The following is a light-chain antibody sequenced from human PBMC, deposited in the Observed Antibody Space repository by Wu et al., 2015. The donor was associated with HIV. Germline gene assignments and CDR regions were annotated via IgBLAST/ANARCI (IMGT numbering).Light chain of an antibody. CDR3: HQYGSSPGDFT. CDR1: QSVRSSY. Sequence: EIVLTQSPGTLSLSPGDRATLSCRASQSVRSSYLAWYQQKPGQAPRLLIYGASIRATGIPDRFSGSGSGTDFILTTSADWSLRILQCIFVHQYGSSPGDFTFGPGTTVDIK. J-gene: IGKJ3*01. CDR2: GAS. V-gene: IGKV3-20*01.